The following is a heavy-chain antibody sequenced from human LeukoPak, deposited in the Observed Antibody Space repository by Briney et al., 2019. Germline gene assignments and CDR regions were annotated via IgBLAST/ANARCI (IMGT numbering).Heavy chain of an antibody. D-gene: IGHD5-18*01. J-gene: IGHJ3*02. CDR3: AREVDTAMGIDAFDI. Sequence: GGSLRLSCAASGFTFSSYWMHWVRQAPGKGLVWVSRINSDGSSTSYADSVKGRFTISRDNAKNTLYLQMSSLRAEDTAVYYCAREVDTAMGIDAFDIWGQGTMVTVSS. CDR2: INSDGSST. V-gene: IGHV3-74*01. CDR1: GFTFSSYW.